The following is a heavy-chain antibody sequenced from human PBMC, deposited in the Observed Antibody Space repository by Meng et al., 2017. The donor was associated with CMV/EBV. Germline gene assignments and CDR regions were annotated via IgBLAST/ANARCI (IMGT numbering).Heavy chain of an antibody. Sequence: SVKVSCKASGGTFSSYAISWVRQAPGQVLEWMGGIIPILGIANYAQKFQGRVTITADKSTSTAYMELSSLRSEDTAVYYCARDAGTFLAYRGYFDYWGQGTLVTVSS. CDR1: GGTFSSYA. D-gene: IGHD3-3*02. CDR2: IIPILGIA. CDR3: ARDAGTFLAYRGYFDY. V-gene: IGHV1-69*10. J-gene: IGHJ4*02.